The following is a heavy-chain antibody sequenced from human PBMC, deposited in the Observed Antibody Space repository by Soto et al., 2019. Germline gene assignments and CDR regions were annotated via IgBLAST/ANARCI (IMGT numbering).Heavy chain of an antibody. D-gene: IGHD3-10*01. CDR2: IYYTGST. J-gene: IGHJ4*02. Sequence: QVQLQESGPGLVKPSETLSLTCTVSGGSISSYYWSWIRQPPGKGLEWIGYIYYTGSTNYNPSLKSRVTISVDASKNQFSLRLSSLTAADTAVYYCARTFDRGVFDFWGQGTLVTASS. V-gene: IGHV4-59*01. CDR1: GGSISSYY. CDR3: ARTFDRGVFDF.